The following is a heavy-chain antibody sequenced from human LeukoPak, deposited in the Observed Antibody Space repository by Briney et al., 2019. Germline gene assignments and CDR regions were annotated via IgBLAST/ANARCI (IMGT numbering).Heavy chain of an antibody. V-gene: IGHV4-39*07. CDR2: IYYSGST. D-gene: IGHD3-22*01. J-gene: IGHJ3*02. CDR1: GGSISSSSYY. Sequence: PSETLSLACTVSGGSISSSSYYWGWIRQPPGKGLEWIGSIYYSGSTYYNPSLKSRVTISVDTSKNQFSLKMSSVTAADTAVYYCARPKRDSASYYDAFDIWGQGTMVTVSS. CDR3: ARPKRDSASYYDAFDI.